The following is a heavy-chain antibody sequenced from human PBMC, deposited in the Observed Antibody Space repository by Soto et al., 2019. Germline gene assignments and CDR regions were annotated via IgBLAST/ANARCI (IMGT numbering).Heavy chain of an antibody. CDR1: GFTFGDFG. J-gene: IGHJ4*02. V-gene: IGHV3-49*03. CDR2: IRSKGYGGTT. Sequence: PGGSLRLSCTGSGFTFGDFGMSWFRQAPGKGLEWLSFIRSKGYGGTTESAASVRGRFITSRDDSKSIAYLQMSSLQVDDSAVYYCTSAESPGMSYFFDSWGQGVLVTVSS. CDR3: TSAESPGMSYFFDS.